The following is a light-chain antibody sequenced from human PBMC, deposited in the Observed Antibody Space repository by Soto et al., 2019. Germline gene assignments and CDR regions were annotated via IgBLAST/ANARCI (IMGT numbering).Light chain of an antibody. V-gene: IGKV3-15*01. Sequence: EIVMTQSPATLSVSPGERATLSCRASQSVSSNLAWYQQKPGQAPRLLIYGASTRATGIPARFSGSGSGTEFPLTISSLKSEDFAVYYCQQYNNWPPWTFGQGTKVDI. CDR1: QSVSSN. J-gene: IGKJ1*01. CDR3: QQYNNWPPWT. CDR2: GAS.